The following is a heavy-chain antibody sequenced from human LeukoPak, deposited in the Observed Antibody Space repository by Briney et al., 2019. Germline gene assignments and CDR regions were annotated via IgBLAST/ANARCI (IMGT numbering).Heavy chain of an antibody. V-gene: IGHV5-51*01. D-gene: IGHD2-2*02. CDR1: GYSFTSYW. J-gene: IGHJ2*01. CDR2: IYPGDSDT. CDR3: ARHLGYCSSTSCYRPYWYFDL. Sequence: GESLKISCKGSGYSFTSYWIGWVRQMPGKGLEWMGIIYPGDSDTRYSPSFQGQVTISADKSISTAYLQRSSLKASDTAMYYCARHLGYCSSTSCYRPYWYFDLWGRGTLVTVSS.